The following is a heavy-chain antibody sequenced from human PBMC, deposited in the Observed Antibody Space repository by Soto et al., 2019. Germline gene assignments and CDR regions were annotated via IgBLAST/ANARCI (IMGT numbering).Heavy chain of an antibody. CDR3: AIDLSHWAYTHGYGRH. J-gene: IGHJ4*02. V-gene: IGHV1-18*01. CDR1: GYSFSNYG. D-gene: IGHD5-18*01. Sequence: QVQLVQSGAEVKKPGASVRVSCAASGYSFSNYGISWVRQAPGQGLEWMGWISPYNGNTRGTQKFQDRLTMTTEPSKSTVFIELRSLTSDDTAVYYCAIDLSHWAYTHGYGRHWGQGTLVTVSS. CDR2: ISPYNGNT.